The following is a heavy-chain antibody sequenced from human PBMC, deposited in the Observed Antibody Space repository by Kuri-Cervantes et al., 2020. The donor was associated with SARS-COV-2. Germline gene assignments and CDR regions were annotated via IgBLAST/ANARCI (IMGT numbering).Heavy chain of an antibody. V-gene: IGHV4-39*01. CDR3: ARHGAVVGGYYYPMDV. CDR2: IYYSGTT. D-gene: IGHD6-19*01. J-gene: IGHJ6*02. Sequence: SETLSLTCTVSGGSISSGGYYWSWIRQPPGKDLEWIGSIYYSGTTYYNPSLKSRVTISIDTSKNQFSLELNSVTAADTSVYYCARHGAVVGGYYYPMDVWGQGTTVTVSS. CDR1: GGSISSGGYY.